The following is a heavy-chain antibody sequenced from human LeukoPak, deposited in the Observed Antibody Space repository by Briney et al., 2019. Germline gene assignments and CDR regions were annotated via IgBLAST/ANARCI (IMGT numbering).Heavy chain of an antibody. CDR3: AKSISRPYYMDV. CDR1: GSTFSSYA. D-gene: IGHD3-3*02. Sequence: GGSLRLSCAASGSTFSSYAMSWVRQAPGKGLEWVSAISGSGGSTYYADSVKGRFTISRDNSKNTLYLQMNSLRAEDTAVYYCAKSISRPYYMDVWGKGTTVTVSS. CDR2: ISGSGGST. V-gene: IGHV3-23*01. J-gene: IGHJ6*03.